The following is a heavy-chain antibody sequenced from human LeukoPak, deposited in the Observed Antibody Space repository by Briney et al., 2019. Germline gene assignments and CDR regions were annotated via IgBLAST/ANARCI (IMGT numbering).Heavy chain of an antibody. J-gene: IGHJ4*02. CDR1: GXSXXXYX. Sequence: GXSXXXYXWXWXRQPAGKGLEWIGRIYTSGSTNYNPSLKSRVTMSVDTSKNQFSLKLSSVTAADTAVYYCARAGYYYDGSGYYYADYWGQGTLVTVSS. D-gene: IGHD3-22*01. V-gene: IGHV4-4*07. CDR2: IYTSGST. CDR3: ARAGYYYDGSGYYYADY.